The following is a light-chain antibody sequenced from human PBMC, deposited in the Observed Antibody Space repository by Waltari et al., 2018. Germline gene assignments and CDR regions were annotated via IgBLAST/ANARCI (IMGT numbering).Light chain of an antibody. CDR3: QQYYRSRT. V-gene: IGKV4-1*01. CDR2: WAS. J-gene: IGKJ1*01. Sequence: DIVMTQSPDSLAVSLGERATINCKSSQSVLYSSNNKNYLAWYQQKPGQPPKLLIRWASTRESGVPDRFSGSGSGTDFTLTSSSQQAEDVAVYYCQQYYRSRTFGQGTRVEIK. CDR1: QSVLYSSNNKNY.